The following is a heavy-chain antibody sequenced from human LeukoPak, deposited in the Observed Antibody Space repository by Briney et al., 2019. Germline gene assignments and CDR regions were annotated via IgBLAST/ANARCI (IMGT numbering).Heavy chain of an antibody. Sequence: ASVEVSCKASGYTFTGYYMHWVRQAPGQGLEWMGWINPNSGGTNYAQKFQGRVTMTRDTSISTAYMELSRLRSDDTAVYYCARDGGYCSGGSCYSDFDYWGQGTLVTVSS. J-gene: IGHJ4*02. D-gene: IGHD2-15*01. CDR3: ARDGGYCSGGSCYSDFDY. V-gene: IGHV1-2*02. CDR2: INPNSGGT. CDR1: GYTFTGYY.